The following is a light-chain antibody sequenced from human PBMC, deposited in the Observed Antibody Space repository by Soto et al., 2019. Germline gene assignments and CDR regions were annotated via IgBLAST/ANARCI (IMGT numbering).Light chain of an antibody. CDR1: QGISNY. V-gene: IGKV1-9*01. CDR2: AAS. CDR3: QHLDSYPIT. J-gene: IGKJ5*01. Sequence: DIQLTQSPSFLSASVGDRVTITYRASQGISNYVLWYQQKPWKAPKLLLYAASTLQRGVASRFSGSGSGTEFTLTISRLQPEDFAIYYCQHLDSYPITFGQGTRLEIK.